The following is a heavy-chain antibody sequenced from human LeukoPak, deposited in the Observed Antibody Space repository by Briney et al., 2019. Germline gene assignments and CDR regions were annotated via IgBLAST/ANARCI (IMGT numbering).Heavy chain of an antibody. CDR2: MSYDGTNN. CDR1: EFTFSAYA. J-gene: IGHJ5*02. Sequence: HPGGSLRLSCAASEFTFSAYAMHWVRQAPVKELEWVAVMSYDGTNNYYADSVKGRFTISRDNSRNTLFLQMNSLRSEDTAVYYCARAKYCSGGDCYSLFDLWGQGTLVTVST. CDR3: ARAKYCSGGDCYSLFDL. V-gene: IGHV3-30-3*01. D-gene: IGHD2-15*01.